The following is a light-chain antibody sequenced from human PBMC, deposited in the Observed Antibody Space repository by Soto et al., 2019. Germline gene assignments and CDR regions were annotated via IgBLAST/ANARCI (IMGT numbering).Light chain of an antibody. Sequence: ILMTQSPATLSASPGERATLSCRASQSVRSNLAWYQQKPGQAPRLLIYGASTRDTGIPARFSGSGSGTECTLSIGRLQSEDVAVEYCQQYNDSPPTFGQGTKVDIK. CDR1: QSVRSN. J-gene: IGKJ1*01. CDR2: GAS. V-gene: IGKV3-15*01. CDR3: QQYNDSPPT.